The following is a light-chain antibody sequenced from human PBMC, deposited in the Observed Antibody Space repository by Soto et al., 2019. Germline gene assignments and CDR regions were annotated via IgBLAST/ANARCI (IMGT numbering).Light chain of an antibody. Sequence: EIVMTQSPATLSVSPGGRATLSCRASQSIGDTLAWYQQKPGQAPRLLIYGASSRATGIPDRFSGSGSGTDFTLTISRLEPEDFAVYYCQQYGSSPTWTFGQGTKVDIK. J-gene: IGKJ1*01. V-gene: IGKV3-20*01. CDR3: QQYGSSPTWT. CDR1: QSIGDT. CDR2: GAS.